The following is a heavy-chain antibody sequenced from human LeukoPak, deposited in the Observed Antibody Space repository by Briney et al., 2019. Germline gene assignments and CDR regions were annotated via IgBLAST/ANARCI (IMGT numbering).Heavy chain of an antibody. Sequence: ASVKVSCKASGYTFTSYYMHWVRQAPGQGLGWMGIINPSGGSTSYAQKFQGRVTMTRDMSTSTVYMELSSLRSEDTAVYYCARDLSGSTIYYYYYMDVWGKGTTVTVSS. V-gene: IGHV1-46*01. CDR1: GYTFTSYY. D-gene: IGHD1-26*01. CDR3: ARDLSGSTIYYYYYMDV. J-gene: IGHJ6*03. CDR2: INPSGGST.